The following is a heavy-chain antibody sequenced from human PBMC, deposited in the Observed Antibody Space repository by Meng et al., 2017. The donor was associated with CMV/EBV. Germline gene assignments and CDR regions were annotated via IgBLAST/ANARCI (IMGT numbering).Heavy chain of an antibody. D-gene: IGHD5-18*01. V-gene: IGHV3-30-3*01. CDR3: ARTPVADTAMVHYYYYGMDV. CDR2: ISYDGSNK. CDR1: GFTFSSYA. Sequence: GGPLRLSCAASGFTFSSYAMHWVRQAPGKGLEWVAVISYDGSNKYYADSVKGRFTISRDNSKNTLYLQMNSLRAEDTAVYYCARTPVADTAMVHYYYYGMDVWGQGTTVTVSS. J-gene: IGHJ6*02.